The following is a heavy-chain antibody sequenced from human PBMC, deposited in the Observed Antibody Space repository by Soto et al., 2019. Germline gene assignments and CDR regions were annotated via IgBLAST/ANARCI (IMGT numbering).Heavy chain of an antibody. V-gene: IGHV1-69*13. D-gene: IGHD3-22*01. CDR3: VSGDFYYDSRGPLVYY. CDR2: IIPIFGTA. CDR1: GGTFSSYA. Sequence: SVKVSCKASGGTFSSYAISWVRQAPGQGLEWMGGIIPIFGTANYAQKFQGRVTITADESTSTAYMELSSLRSEDTAVYYCVSGDFYYDSRGPLVYYWGQGTLVTVSS. J-gene: IGHJ4*02.